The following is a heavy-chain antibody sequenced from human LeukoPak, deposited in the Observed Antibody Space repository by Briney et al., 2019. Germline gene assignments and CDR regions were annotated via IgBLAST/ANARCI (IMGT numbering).Heavy chain of an antibody. D-gene: IGHD2-15*01. CDR1: GFTFDNYG. J-gene: IGHJ3*02. CDR2: INWNGVST. V-gene: IGHV3-20*04. CDR3: ARDKALVAGAFDI. Sequence: PGGXXRLSCAASGFTFDNYGMNWVRQAPGKGLEWVSAINWNGVSTNYADSVKGRFTISRDNAKNSLYLQMSSLRAEDTALYYCARDKALVAGAFDIWGQGTMVTVSS.